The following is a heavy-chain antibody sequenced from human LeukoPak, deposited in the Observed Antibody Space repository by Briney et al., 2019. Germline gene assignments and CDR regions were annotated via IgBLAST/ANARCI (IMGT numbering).Heavy chain of an antibody. CDR1: GVSISGYY. D-gene: IGHD2-2*01. Sequence: SETLSLTCTVSGVSISGYYWSWIRQPAGKGLEWIGRIYTSGSTNYNPSLKSRVTMSVDTSKNQFSLKLSSVTAADTAVYYCARDTDIVVVPAAFYYYYGMDVWGQGTTVTVSS. V-gene: IGHV4-4*07. J-gene: IGHJ6*02. CDR3: ARDTDIVVVPAAFYYYYGMDV. CDR2: IYTSGST.